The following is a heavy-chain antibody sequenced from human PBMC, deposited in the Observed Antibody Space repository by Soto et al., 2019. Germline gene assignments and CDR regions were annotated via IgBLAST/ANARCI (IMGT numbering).Heavy chain of an antibody. V-gene: IGHV1-69*04. Sequence: SVKVSCKASGGTFSSYTISWVRQAPGQGLEWMGRIIPILGIANYAQKFQGRVTITADKSTSTAYMELSSLRSEDTAVYYCAREGDSYSSSFAYWGKGTLVTVSS. CDR3: AREGDSYSSSFAY. CDR2: IIPILGIA. D-gene: IGHD6-13*01. CDR1: GGTFSSYT. J-gene: IGHJ4*02.